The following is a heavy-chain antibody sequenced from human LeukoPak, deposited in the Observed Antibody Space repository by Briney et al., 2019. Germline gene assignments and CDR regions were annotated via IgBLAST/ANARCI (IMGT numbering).Heavy chain of an antibody. Sequence: SETLSLTCTVSGDSVTSGYWSWIRQPPGKGLEWIGYIYDNGITEYNPSLKSRLTISVDTSNNQFFLNLSSVTAADTAVYYCAGRGHRYSRDWGQGILVTVSS. J-gene: IGHJ1*01. CDR1: GDSVTSGY. CDR3: AGRGHRYSRD. V-gene: IGHV4-4*09. D-gene: IGHD2-15*01. CDR2: IYDNGIT.